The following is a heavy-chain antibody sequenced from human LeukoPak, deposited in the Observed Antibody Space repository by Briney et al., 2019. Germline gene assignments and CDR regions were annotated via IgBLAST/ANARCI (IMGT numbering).Heavy chain of an antibody. CDR3: AREPTYSSSWHTSCDY. CDR2: ITGSSSTM. CDR1: GFTFSNYN. D-gene: IGHD6-13*01. J-gene: IGHJ4*02. Sequence: PGGSLRLSCAASGFTFSNYNMNWVRQAPGKGLEWVSYITGSSSTMYYADSVKGRFTIYRDNAKNSLYLQMNSLRAEDTAVYYCAREPTYSSSWHTSCDYWGQGTLVTVSS. V-gene: IGHV3-48*01.